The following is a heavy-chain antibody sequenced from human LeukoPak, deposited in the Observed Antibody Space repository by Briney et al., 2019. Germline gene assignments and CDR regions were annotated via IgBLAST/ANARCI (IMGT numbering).Heavy chain of an antibody. V-gene: IGHV1-3*01. CDR1: GYTFTSYA. CDR3: ARDRSAKYVWGSYRYKAGDAFDI. D-gene: IGHD3-16*02. Sequence: GASVTVSCKASGYTFTSYAMHWVRQAPGQRLEWMGWINAGNGSTKYSQKFQGRVTITGDTSASTACMELSSLRSEDTAVYYCARDRSAKYVWGSYRYKAGDAFDIWGQGTMVTVSS. J-gene: IGHJ3*02. CDR2: INAGNGST.